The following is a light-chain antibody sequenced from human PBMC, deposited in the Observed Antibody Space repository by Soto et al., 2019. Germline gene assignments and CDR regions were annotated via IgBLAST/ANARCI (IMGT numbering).Light chain of an antibody. Sequence: EIVMTQSPATLSLSPGERATLSCRASQSVSSNLAWYQQKTGQAPRILIYGESTRATGIPDRFSGSGSGTEFTLTISSLQSEDFAVYYCQRYNNWPRTFGQGTKVDIK. CDR1: QSVSSN. CDR3: QRYNNWPRT. V-gene: IGKV3-15*01. CDR2: GES. J-gene: IGKJ1*01.